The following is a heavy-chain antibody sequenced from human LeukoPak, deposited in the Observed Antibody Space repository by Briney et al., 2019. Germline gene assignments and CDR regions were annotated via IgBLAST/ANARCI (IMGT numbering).Heavy chain of an antibody. CDR3: AKSTGTAMVTAYFDY. CDR1: GFTFSDYW. D-gene: IGHD5-18*01. V-gene: IGHV3-74*01. Sequence: GGSLRLSCAASGFTFSDYWMHWVRQAPGKGLVWLLRINSDGSVINYADSVEGRFTSSRDNAKNSLYLQMNSLRAEDTALYYCAKSTGTAMVTAYFDYWGQGTLVTVSS. J-gene: IGHJ4*02. CDR2: INSDGSVI.